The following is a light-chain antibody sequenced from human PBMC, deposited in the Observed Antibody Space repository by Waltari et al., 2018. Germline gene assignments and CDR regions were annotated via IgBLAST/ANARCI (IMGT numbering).Light chain of an antibody. CDR1: SSNIGAGYD. J-gene: IGLJ2*01. CDR3: QSYDSSLSVV. Sequence: QSVLTQPPSVSGAPGPRVTISCTGSSSNIGAGYDVHWYQQPPGTAPKLLIFNNNNRPSGVPDRFSGSKSGTSASLAISGLQAEDEADYYCQSYDSSLSVVFGGGTRLTVL. CDR2: NNN. V-gene: IGLV1-40*01.